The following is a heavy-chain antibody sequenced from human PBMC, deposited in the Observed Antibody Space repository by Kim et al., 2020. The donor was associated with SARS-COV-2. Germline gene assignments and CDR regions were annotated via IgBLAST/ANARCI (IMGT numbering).Heavy chain of an antibody. J-gene: IGHJ4*02. V-gene: IGHV1-69*13. CDR3: ASDTRRDIVVVPAAFGY. Sequence: SVKVSCKASGGTFSSYAISWVRQAPGQGLEWMGGIIPIFGTANYAQKFQGRVTITADESTSTAYMELSSLRSEDTAVYYCASDTRRDIVVVPAAFGYWGQGTLVTVSS. D-gene: IGHD2-2*01. CDR2: IIPIFGTA. CDR1: GGTFSSYA.